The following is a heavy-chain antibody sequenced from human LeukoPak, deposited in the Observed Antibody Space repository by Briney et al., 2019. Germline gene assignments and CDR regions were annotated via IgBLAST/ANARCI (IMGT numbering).Heavy chain of an antibody. D-gene: IGHD6-13*01. CDR1: GGSISSYY. CDR2: IYYSGST. J-gene: IGHJ4*02. Sequence: SETLSLTCTVSGGSISSYYWSWIRQPPGKVLEWIGYIYYSGSTNYNPSLKSRVTISVDTSKNQFSLKLSSVTAADTAVYYCASTILGYSSSWGQGTLVTVSS. V-gene: IGHV4-59*01. CDR3: ASTILGYSSS.